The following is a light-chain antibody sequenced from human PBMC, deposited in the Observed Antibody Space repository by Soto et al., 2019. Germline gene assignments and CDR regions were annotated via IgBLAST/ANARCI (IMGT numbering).Light chain of an antibody. V-gene: IGKV3-20*01. CDR3: QQYDSPPRT. CDR1: QSVNSKY. Sequence: EIVLTQSPGTLSFSPGERATLSCRASQSVNSKYLAWYQQKPGQGPRVLMYGASSRATGIPDRFSGSGSGTDFTLTISRLEPEDFAVYYCQQYDSPPRTFGQGTKVEIK. J-gene: IGKJ1*01. CDR2: GAS.